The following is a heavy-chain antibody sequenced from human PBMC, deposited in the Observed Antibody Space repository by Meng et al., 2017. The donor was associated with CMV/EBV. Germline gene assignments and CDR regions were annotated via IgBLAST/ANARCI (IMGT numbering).Heavy chain of an antibody. CDR2: INPNSGGT. CDR3: ARVSTTIFGTIGVGTLGGMDV. D-gene: IGHD3-3*01. J-gene: IGHJ6*02. V-gene: IGHV1-2*02. CDR1: GYTFTGYY. Sequence: ASVKVSCKASGYTFTGYYMHWVRQAPGQGLEWMGWINPNSGGTNYAQKFQGRVTMTRDTSISTAYMEPSRLRSDDTAVYYCARVSTTIFGTIGVGTLGGMDVWGQGTTVTVSS.